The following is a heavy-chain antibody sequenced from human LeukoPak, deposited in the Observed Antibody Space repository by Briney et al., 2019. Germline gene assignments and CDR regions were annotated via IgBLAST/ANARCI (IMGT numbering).Heavy chain of an antibody. Sequence: PGGSLRLSCAASGFTFDDYAMHWVRQAPGKGLEWVSGISWNSGSIGYAVSVKGRFTISRDNAKNSLYLQMNSLRAEDTALYYCACVWSGYDYWGQGTLVTVSS. CDR1: GFTFDDYA. D-gene: IGHD3-3*01. J-gene: IGHJ4*02. V-gene: IGHV3-9*01. CDR2: ISWNSGSI. CDR3: ACVWSGYDY.